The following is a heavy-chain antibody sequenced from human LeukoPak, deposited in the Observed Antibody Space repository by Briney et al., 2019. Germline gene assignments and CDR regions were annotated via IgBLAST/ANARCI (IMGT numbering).Heavy chain of an antibody. Sequence: PGGSLRLSCAASGFTFSSYWMHWVRQAPGKGLVWVSRINSDVTTTNYADSVKGRFTISRDNGKNTLFLQMNRLRSEDTAMYYCAKESGKFDYWGQGTLVAVSS. CDR2: INSDVTTT. CDR1: GFTFSSYW. J-gene: IGHJ4*02. CDR3: AKESGKFDY. V-gene: IGHV3-74*01.